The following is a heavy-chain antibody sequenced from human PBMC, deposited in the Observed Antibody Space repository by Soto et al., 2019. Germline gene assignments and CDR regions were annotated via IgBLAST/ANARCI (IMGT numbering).Heavy chain of an antibody. CDR2: IYYSGST. V-gene: IGHV4-59*01. CDR1: YGYSGCYY. CDR3: ARAIDYGDYVYYFDY. D-gene: IGHD4-17*01. J-gene: IGHJ4*02. Sequence: LLTLRHTSSVSYGYSGCYYGSWIRQPPGKGLEWIGYIYYSGSTNYNPSLKSRVTISVDTSKNQFSLKLSSVTAADTAVYYCARAIDYGDYVYYFDYWGQGTLVTVSS.